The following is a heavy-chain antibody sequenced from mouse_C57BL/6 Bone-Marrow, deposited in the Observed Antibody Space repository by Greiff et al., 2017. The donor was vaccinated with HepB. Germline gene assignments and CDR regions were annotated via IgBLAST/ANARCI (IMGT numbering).Heavy chain of an antibody. V-gene: IGHV1-64*01. CDR1: GYTFTSYW. J-gene: IGHJ3*01. CDR2: IHPNSGST. CDR3: ARDGYSPWFAY. Sequence: VQLVESGAELVKPGASVKLSCKASGYTFTSYWMHWVKQRPGQGLEWIGMIHPNSGSTNYNEKFKSKATLTVDKSSSTAYMQLSSLTSEDSAVYYCARDGYSPWFAYWGQGTLVTVSA. D-gene: IGHD2-3*01.